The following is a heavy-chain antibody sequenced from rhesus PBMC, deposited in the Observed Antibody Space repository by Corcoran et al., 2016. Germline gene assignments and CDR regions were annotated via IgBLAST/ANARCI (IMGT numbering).Heavy chain of an antibody. V-gene: IGHV3-54*02. CDR3: ATLPGWSNWYGLDS. D-gene: IGHD6S26*01. Sequence: EVQLVESGGGLVHPGGSLRLSCVASGFTFSSYGMHWVRQAPGKGLEGVAVISYDGIKKDYADSGKDRFTISRENSKNMLYLQMNNLKLEDTAVYYCATLPGWSNWYGLDSWGQGVVVTVSS. CDR2: ISYDGIKK. J-gene: IGHJ6*01. CDR1: GFTFSSYG.